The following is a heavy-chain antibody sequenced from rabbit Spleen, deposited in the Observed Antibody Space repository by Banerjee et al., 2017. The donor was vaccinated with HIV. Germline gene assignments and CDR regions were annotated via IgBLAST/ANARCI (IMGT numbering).Heavy chain of an antibody. CDR3: ARDTGSSFSTYGMDL. D-gene: IGHD8-1*01. Sequence: QSLEESGGDLVQPEGSLTLACTASGLSFSTNQYICWVRQAPGKGLEWIGCIYTGTSGSYYASWAEGRFTISKTSSTTVTLQMTSLTAADTATYFCARDTGSSFSTYGMDLWGPGTLVTVS. V-gene: IGHV1S40*01. J-gene: IGHJ6*01. CDR2: IYTGTSGS. CDR1: GLSFSTNQY.